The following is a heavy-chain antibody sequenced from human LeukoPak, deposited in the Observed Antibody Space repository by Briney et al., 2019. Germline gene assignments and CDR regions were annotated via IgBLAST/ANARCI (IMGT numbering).Heavy chain of an antibody. CDR3: ARTTPSGYDQYYFDY. CDR1: GFTFSTYL. CDR2: IKEDGSEK. V-gene: IGHV3-7*01. D-gene: IGHD5-12*01. Sequence: GGSLRLSCAASGFTFSTYLMSWVRQAPGKGLEWVAKIKEDGSEKDYVDSVKGRFTISRDNAKNSLFLQMNSLRAEDTAVYYCARTTPSGYDQYYFDYWGQGTLVTVSS. J-gene: IGHJ4*02.